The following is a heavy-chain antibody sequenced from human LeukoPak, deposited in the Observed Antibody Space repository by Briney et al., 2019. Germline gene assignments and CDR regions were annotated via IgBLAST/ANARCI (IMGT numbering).Heavy chain of an antibody. V-gene: IGHV3-20*04. CDR2: INWNGGST. D-gene: IGHD6-13*01. J-gene: IGHJ6*03. CDR1: GFTFDDYG. CDR3: ARARTSGYAYYYYYMDV. Sequence: GGSLRLSCAASGFTFDDYGMSWVRQAPGKGLEWVSGINWNGGSTGYANSVKGRFTISRDNAKNSLYLQMNSLRAEDTALYYCARARTSGYAYYYYYMDVWGKGTTVTVSS.